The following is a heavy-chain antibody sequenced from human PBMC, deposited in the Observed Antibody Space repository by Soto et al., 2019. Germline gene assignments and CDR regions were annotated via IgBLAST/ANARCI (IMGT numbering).Heavy chain of an antibody. J-gene: IGHJ6*02. CDR1: GYTFTSYY. D-gene: IGHD6-19*01. CDR3: AREGKGGYSSGWYRDPYGMDV. V-gene: IGHV1-46*01. CDR2: INPSGGST. Sequence: GASVKVSCKASGYTFTSYYMHWVRQAPGQGLEWMGIINPSGGSTSYAQKFQGRVTMTRDTSTSTVYMELSSLRSEDTAVYYCAREGKGGYSSGWYRDPYGMDVWGQGTTVTAP.